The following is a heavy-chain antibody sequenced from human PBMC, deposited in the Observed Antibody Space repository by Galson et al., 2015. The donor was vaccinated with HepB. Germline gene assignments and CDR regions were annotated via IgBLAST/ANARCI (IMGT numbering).Heavy chain of an antibody. CDR2: INSDDSST. D-gene: IGHD6-13*01. J-gene: IGHJ3*02. CDR1: GFTFSSYW. V-gene: IGHV3-74*01. Sequence: SLRLSCAASGFTFSSYWMHWVRQAPGKGLVWVSRINSDDSSTSYADSVKGRFTISRDNAKNTLYLQMNSLRDEDTAVYYCARELKEQLQSRRQSDAFDIWGQGTMVTVSS. CDR3: ARELKEQLQSRRQSDAFDI.